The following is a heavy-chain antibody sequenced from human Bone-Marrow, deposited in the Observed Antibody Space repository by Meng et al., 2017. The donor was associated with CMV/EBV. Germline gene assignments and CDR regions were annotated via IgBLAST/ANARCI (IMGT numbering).Heavy chain of an antibody. Sequence: GESLKISCAVSGFTFRNYWMSWVRQAPGKGLEWVSYISSSSSTIYYADSVKGRFTISRDNAKNSLYLQMNSLRAEDTAVYYCARSIAARRGHLDAFDIWGQGTMVTVSS. CDR1: GFTFRNYW. CDR3: ARSIAARRGHLDAFDI. CDR2: ISSSSSTI. V-gene: IGHV3-48*04. D-gene: IGHD6-6*01. J-gene: IGHJ3*02.